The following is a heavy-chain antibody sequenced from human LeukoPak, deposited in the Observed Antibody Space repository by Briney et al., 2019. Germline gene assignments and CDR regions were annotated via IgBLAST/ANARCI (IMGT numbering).Heavy chain of an antibody. CDR2: ISGSGSST. D-gene: IGHD3-9*01. J-gene: IGHJ5*02. Sequence: GGSLRLSCAASGFTFSSYAMSWVRQAPGKGLEWVSAISGSGSSTYYADSVKGRFTTSRDNSKNTLYLQMNSLRAEDTAVYYCAKDVRYFDWLFPWGQGTLVTVSS. CDR3: AKDVRYFDWLFP. V-gene: IGHV3-23*01. CDR1: GFTFSSYA.